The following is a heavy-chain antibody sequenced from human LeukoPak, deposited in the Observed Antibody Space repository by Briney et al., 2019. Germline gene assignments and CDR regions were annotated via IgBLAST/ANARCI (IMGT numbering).Heavy chain of an antibody. CDR1: GFTFSDFW. D-gene: IGHD2-21*01. CDR2: IKQDGSEK. V-gene: IGHV3-7*01. J-gene: IGHJ4*02. Sequence: GGSLRLSCAASGFTFSDFWMAWVRQAPGKGLEWVANIKQDGSEKYYVDSVKGRFTISRDNAKNSLYLQMNSLRAEDTAVYYCARDRDYSLDYWGQGTLVTVSS. CDR3: ARDRDYSLDY.